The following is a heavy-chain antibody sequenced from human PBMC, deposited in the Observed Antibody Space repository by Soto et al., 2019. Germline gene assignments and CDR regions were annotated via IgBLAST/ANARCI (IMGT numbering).Heavy chain of an antibody. V-gene: IGHV1-69*13. Sequence: ASVKVSCKASGCTFSSYAISCVRQAPGQVLEWMGGIIPIFGTANYAQKFQGRVTITADESTSTAYMELSSLRSEDTAVYYCASPSSRRNYYDSSGHLDYWGQGTLVTVSS. CDR3: ASPSSRRNYYDSSGHLDY. J-gene: IGHJ4*02. CDR1: GCTFSSYA. D-gene: IGHD3-22*01. CDR2: IIPIFGTA.